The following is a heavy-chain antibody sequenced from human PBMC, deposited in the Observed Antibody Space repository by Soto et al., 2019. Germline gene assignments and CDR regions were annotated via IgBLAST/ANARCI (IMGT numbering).Heavy chain of an antibody. J-gene: IGHJ4*02. V-gene: IGHV4-30-2*01. Sequence: QLQLQESGSGLVKPSQTLSLTCAVSGGSISSVGYSWNWIRHPPGKGLEWIGYIYHSGSTYNSPSLKSRVTISVDRSKNQFSLKLSSVTAADTAVYYCARGLEVIAATPQWDYWGQGTLVTVSS. CDR2: IYHSGST. CDR3: ARGLEVIAATPQWDY. CDR1: GGSISSVGYS. D-gene: IGHD2-15*01.